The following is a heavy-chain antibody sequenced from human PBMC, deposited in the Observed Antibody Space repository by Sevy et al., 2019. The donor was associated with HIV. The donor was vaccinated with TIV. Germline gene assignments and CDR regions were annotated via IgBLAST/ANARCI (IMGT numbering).Heavy chain of an antibody. CDR2: ISVSGGNT. J-gene: IGHJ3*02. CDR3: AKDPTFGYSYPLGDM. Sequence: GGSLRLSCAASGFTFSSYAMSWVRQAPGKGLEWVSAISVSGGNTYYADSVKGRFTISRDNSKNTLYLQMSSLRAEDTAFYYCAKDPTFGYSYPLGDMWGQGTMVTVSS. CDR1: GFTFSSYA. D-gene: IGHD5-18*01. V-gene: IGHV3-23*01.